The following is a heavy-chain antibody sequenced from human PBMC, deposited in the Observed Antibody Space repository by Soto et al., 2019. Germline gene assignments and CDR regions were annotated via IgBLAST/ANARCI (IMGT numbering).Heavy chain of an antibody. CDR2: ISHSGST. CDR3: AREYTYGSNFFDC. Sequence: PSETLSLTCTVSGGSISSDAYYWSWIRQHPGKGLEWIGYISHSGSTYYNPSLKSRVIISVDTSKNQFSLSLTSVTAADTAVYYCAREYTYGSNFFDCWGQGALVTVSS. CDR1: GGSISSDAYY. D-gene: IGHD5-18*01. V-gene: IGHV4-31*03. J-gene: IGHJ4*02.